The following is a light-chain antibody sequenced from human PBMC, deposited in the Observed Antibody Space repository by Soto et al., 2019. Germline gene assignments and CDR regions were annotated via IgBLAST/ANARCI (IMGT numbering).Light chain of an antibody. V-gene: IGKV3-20*01. Sequence: EIVLTQSPGTLSLSPGERATLSCRASQSVSSSYLAWYQQKPGQAPRLLIYGASSRATGIPDRFSDSGSGTDFTLTISRLEPEDFAVYFCQQYTGPPTTFGQGTRLEIK. CDR1: QSVSSSY. CDR2: GAS. CDR3: QQYTGPPTT. J-gene: IGKJ5*01.